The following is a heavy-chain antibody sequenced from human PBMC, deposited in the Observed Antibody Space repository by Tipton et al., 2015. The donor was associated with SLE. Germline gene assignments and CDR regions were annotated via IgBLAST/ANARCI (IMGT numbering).Heavy chain of an antibody. CDR3: AREATAMGPFDY. CDR1: GYTFNSYG. V-gene: IGHV1-18*01. Sequence: QSGPEVKKPGASVKVSCKASGYTFNSYGISWVRQAPGQGLEWMGWISAYNGNTKYPQRLQGRVTMTTDTSTSSVYMELRSLRSDDTAVYYCAREATAMGPFDYWGQGTLVTVSS. D-gene: IGHD5-18*01. CDR2: ISAYNGNT. J-gene: IGHJ4*02.